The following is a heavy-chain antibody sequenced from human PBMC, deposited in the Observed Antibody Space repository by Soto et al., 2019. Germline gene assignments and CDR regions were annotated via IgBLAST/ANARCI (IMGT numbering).Heavy chain of an antibody. CDR3: TRDCLTGDPREAFDY. V-gene: IGHV3-21*01. Sequence: EVQLVESGGGLVNPGESLRVSCAASGFTFGAYSLSWVRQAPGKGLEWVSSINPSGTDIHYADSVEGRFTISRDNAKRSLYLQMISLRVEDTAVYYCTRDCLTGDPREAFDYWGQGTLVTVSS. CDR1: GFTFGAYS. CDR2: INPSGTDI. J-gene: IGHJ4*02. D-gene: IGHD7-27*01.